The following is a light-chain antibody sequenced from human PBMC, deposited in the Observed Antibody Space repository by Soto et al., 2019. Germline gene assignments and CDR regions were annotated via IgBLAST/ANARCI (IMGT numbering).Light chain of an antibody. J-gene: IGKJ2*01. Sequence: EVVMTQSPATLYVSPGERVTLSCRASQAVGYNLAWYQHKPGQAPRLLIYGASTRVTGIRTRFSGSGSGTEFTLTISSLQSEDFAIYYCQQSYTFGQGTKLEIK. CDR3: QQSYT. V-gene: IGKV3-15*01. CDR2: GAS. CDR1: QAVGYN.